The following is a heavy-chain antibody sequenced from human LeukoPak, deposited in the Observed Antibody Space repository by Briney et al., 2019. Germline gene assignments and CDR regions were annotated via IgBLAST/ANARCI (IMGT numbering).Heavy chain of an antibody. CDR3: ARLPITMVRGVPFDY. Sequence: GESLKISCKGSGSSFTSYWIGWVRQMPGKGLEWMGIIYPGDSDTRYSPSFQGQVTISADKSISTAYLQWSSLKASDTAMYYCARLPITMVRGVPFDYWGQGTLVTVSS. V-gene: IGHV5-51*01. D-gene: IGHD3-10*01. CDR1: GSSFTSYW. J-gene: IGHJ4*02. CDR2: IYPGDSDT.